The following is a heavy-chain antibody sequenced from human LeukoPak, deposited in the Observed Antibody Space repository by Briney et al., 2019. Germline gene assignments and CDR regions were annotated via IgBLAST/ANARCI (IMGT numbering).Heavy chain of an antibody. CDR2: IYYSGST. V-gene: IGHV4-59*08. Sequence: SETLSLTCTVSGGSISSYYWSWIRQPPGKGLEWIGYIYYSGSTNYNPSLKSRVTISVDTSKNQFSLKLRSVTAADTAVYYCARQDPVSTSLLWFGKSEYWFDPWGQGTLVTVSS. D-gene: IGHD3-10*01. CDR3: ARQDPVSTSLLWFGKSEYWFDP. CDR1: GGSISSYY. J-gene: IGHJ5*02.